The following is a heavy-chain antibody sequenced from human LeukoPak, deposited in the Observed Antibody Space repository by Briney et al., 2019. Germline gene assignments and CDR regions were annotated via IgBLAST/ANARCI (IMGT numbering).Heavy chain of an antibody. CDR3: ARDGYYYDSSGYYLDY. V-gene: IGHV1-46*01. J-gene: IGHJ4*02. CDR2: INPSGGST. D-gene: IGHD3-22*01. Sequence: ASVKVSCKASGYTFTSYYMHWVRQAPGQGLEWMGIINPSGGSTSYAQKFQGRVTMTRDTSTSTVYMELSSLRSEDTAVYYRARDGYYYDSSGYYLDYWGQGTLVTVSS. CDR1: GYTFTSYY.